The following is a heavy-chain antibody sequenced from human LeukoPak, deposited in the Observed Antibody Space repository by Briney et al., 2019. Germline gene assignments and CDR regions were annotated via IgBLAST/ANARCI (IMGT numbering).Heavy chain of an antibody. D-gene: IGHD1-7*01. CDR2: ISSSSSTI. J-gene: IGHJ4*02. V-gene: IGHV3-48*04. CDR3: ARAHNWKYGSFDF. Sequence: GGSLRLSCAASGFTFSSYSMNWVRQAPGKGLEWVSYISSSSSTIYYADSVKGRFTISRDNAKNSLYLQMNSLRAEDTAVYYCARAHNWKYGSFDFWGQGTLVTVSS. CDR1: GFTFSSYS.